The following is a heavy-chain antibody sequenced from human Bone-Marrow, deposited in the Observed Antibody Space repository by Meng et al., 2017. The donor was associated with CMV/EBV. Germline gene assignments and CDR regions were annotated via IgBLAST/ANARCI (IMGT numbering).Heavy chain of an antibody. V-gene: IGHV3-30*02. CDR2: IRYDGSNK. CDR1: GFTFSSYG. CDR3: ARESYYYYGMDV. Sequence: GGSLRLSCAASGFTFSSYGMHWVRQAPGKGLEWVAFIRYDGSNKYYADSVKGRFTISRDNSKNTLYLQMNSLRAEDTAVYYCARESYYYYGMDVWGQGTTVTVSS. J-gene: IGHJ6*02.